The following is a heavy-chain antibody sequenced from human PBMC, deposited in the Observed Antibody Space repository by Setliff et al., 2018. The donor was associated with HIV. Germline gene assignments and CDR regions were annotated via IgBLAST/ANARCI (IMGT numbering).Heavy chain of an antibody. V-gene: IGHV4-59*01. CDR2: IFFTGNT. D-gene: IGHD2-2*01. CDR1: GGSIRGYY. Sequence: LSLTCTVSGGSIRGYYWSWIRQPPGKGLEYIGSIFFTGNTIYNPSLKARVTLSVDMSKNQVFLRLSSVTAADTAVYYCVRGYCSSTTCYEDYYYMDVWGKGSTVTVSS. J-gene: IGHJ6*03. CDR3: VRGYCSSTTCYEDYYYMDV.